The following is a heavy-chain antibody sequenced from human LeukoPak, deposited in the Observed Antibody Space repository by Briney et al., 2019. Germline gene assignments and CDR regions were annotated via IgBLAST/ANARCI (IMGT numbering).Heavy chain of an antibody. Sequence: SETLSLTCTVSGGSISSYYWSWIRQPPGKGLEWIGYIYYSGSTNYNPSLKSRVTISVDTSKNQFSLKLSSVTAADTAVYYCARDSRPGFWSGYSSYGMDVWGQGTTVTVSS. V-gene: IGHV4-59*01. CDR1: GGSISSYY. CDR3: ARDSRPGFWSGYSSYGMDV. D-gene: IGHD3-3*01. J-gene: IGHJ6*02. CDR2: IYYSGST.